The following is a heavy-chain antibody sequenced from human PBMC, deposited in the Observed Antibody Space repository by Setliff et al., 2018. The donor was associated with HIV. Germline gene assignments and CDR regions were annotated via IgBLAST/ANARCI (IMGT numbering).Heavy chain of an antibody. J-gene: IGHJ5*02. CDR1: GYSFSSYG. CDR2: VSAYNDNT. D-gene: IGHD5-12*01. CDR3: ARDRLPAEVAVSGDWFDP. Sequence: ASVKVSCKASGYSFSSYGFSWVRQAPGQGLEWMGWVSAYNDNTNYAQKFQGRVTMTTDASTSTAYMEVRSLRSDDTAVYYCARDRLPAEVAVSGDWFDPWGQGTLVTVSS. V-gene: IGHV1-18*01.